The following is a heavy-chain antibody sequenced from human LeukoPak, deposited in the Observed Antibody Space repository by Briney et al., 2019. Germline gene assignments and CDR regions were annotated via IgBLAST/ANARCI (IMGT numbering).Heavy chain of an antibody. V-gene: IGHV4-34*01. CDR1: GGSFSGYY. J-gene: IGHJ4*02. CDR3: ANNKQWLVPLFDY. CDR2: IYYSGST. Sequence: SETLSLTCAVYGGSFSGYYWSWIRQPPGKGLEWIGYIYYSGSTYYNPSLKSRVTISIDTSKNQFSLKLSSVTAADTAVYYCANNKQWLVPLFDYWGQGTLVTVSS. D-gene: IGHD6-19*01.